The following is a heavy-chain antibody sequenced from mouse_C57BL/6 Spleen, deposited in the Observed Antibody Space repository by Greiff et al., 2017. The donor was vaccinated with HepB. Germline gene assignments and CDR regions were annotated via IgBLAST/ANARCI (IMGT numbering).Heavy chain of an antibody. V-gene: IGHV3-6*01. CDR1: GYSITSGYY. CDR3: ARYLLFDY. J-gene: IGHJ2*01. Sequence: DVKLQESGPGLVKPSQSLSLTCSVTGYSITSGYYWNWIRQFPGNKLEWMGYISYDGSNNYNPSLKNRISITRDTSKNQFFLKLNSVTTEDTATYYCARYLLFDYWGQGTTLTVSS. D-gene: IGHD2-1*01. CDR2: ISYDGSN.